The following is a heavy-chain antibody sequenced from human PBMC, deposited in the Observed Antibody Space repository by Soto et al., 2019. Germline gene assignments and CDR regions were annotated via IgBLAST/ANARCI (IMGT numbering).Heavy chain of an antibody. CDR1: GFTFSSYG. V-gene: IGHV3-30*18. Sequence: PGGSLRLSCAAPGFTFSSYGMHWVRQAPGKGLEWVAVISYDGSNKYYADSVKGRFTISRDNSKNTLYLQMNSLRAEDTAVYYCAKERRYYGSGSYSDYWGQGTLVTVSS. D-gene: IGHD3-10*01. J-gene: IGHJ4*02. CDR3: AKERRYYGSGSYSDY. CDR2: ISYDGSNK.